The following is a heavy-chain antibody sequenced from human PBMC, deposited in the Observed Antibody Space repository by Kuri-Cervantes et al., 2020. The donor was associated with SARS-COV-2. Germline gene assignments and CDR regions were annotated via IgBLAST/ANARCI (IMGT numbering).Heavy chain of an antibody. J-gene: IGHJ6*03. Sequence: ASVTVACQPSGYSFTNYGISWVRQAPGQGLEWMGWISAYNGNTNYAQKLQGRVTMTTDTSTSTAYMELRSLRSDYTAVYYCARDRGSYYSTDYYYYYMDVWGKGTTVTVSS. CDR3: ARDRGSYYSTDYYYYYMDV. D-gene: IGHD1-26*01. CDR2: ISAYNGNT. CDR1: GYSFTNYG. V-gene: IGHV1-18*01.